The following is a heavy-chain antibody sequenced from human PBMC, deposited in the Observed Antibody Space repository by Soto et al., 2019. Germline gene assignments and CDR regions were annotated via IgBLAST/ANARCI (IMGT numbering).Heavy chain of an antibody. Sequence: SETLSLTCTDHGGSISSYYWSWIRQPAGKGLEWIGRIYPSGSNNYNPSLKSRVTMSVDTSKNQFSLKLSSVTAADTAVYYCARDFDFGGGMDVWGQGTTVTVSS. CDR2: IYPSGSN. D-gene: IGHD3-16*01. CDR3: ARDFDFGGGMDV. J-gene: IGHJ6*02. CDR1: GGSISSYY. V-gene: IGHV4-4*07.